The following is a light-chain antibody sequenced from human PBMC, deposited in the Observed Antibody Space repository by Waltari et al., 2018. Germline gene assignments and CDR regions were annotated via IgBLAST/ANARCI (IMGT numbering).Light chain of an antibody. V-gene: IGLV1-44*01. J-gene: IGLJ3*02. CDR2: TNN. Sequence: QSVLTPPPSASGTPGQRVTISCSGRSSNIGSNTVNWYQQLPGTAPKLLIYTNNQRPSGVPDRFSGSKSGTSASLAISGLQSEDEADYYCAAWDNSLHGWVFGGGTKLTVL. CDR3: AAWDNSLHGWV. CDR1: SSNIGSNT.